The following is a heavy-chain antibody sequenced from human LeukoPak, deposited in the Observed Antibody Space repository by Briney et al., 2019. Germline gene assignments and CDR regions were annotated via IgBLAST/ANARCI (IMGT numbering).Heavy chain of an antibody. CDR3: ARGYYDFWSAYYTYYAFDI. V-gene: IGHV1-69*13. J-gene: IGHJ4*02. CDR2: IIPIFGTA. CDR1: GGTFSSYA. D-gene: IGHD3-3*01. Sequence: SVKVSCKASGGTFSSYAISWVRQAPGQGLEWMGGIIPIFGTANYAQKFQGRVTITADESTSTAYMELSSLRSEDTAVYYCARGYYDFWSAYYTYYAFDIWGQGTLVTISS.